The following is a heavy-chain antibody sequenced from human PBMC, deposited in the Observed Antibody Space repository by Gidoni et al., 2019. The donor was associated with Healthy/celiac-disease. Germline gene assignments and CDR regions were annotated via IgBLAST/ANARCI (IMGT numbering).Heavy chain of an antibody. V-gene: IGHV3-48*03. Sequence: EVQLVESGGGLVQPGGSLRLSCAASGFPFSSYERNWVRQAPGKGMEWVSYISSSGSTIYYADSVKGRFTISRDNAKNSLYLQMNSLRAEDTAVYYCARDHVSSGWYGDYWGQGTLVTVSS. CDR1: GFPFSSYE. CDR2: ISSSGSTI. J-gene: IGHJ4*02. CDR3: ARDHVSSGWYGDY. D-gene: IGHD6-19*01.